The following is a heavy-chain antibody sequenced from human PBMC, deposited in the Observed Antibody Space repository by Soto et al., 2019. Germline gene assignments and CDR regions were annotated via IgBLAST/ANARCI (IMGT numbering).Heavy chain of an antibody. CDR2: IVVGSGTA. D-gene: IGHD3-16*02. CDR3: ARDLGGGYYDYVWGSYRYTYYFDY. Sequence: SVKVSCKASGFTFTSSAVQWVRQARGQRLEWIGWIVVGSGTANYAQKFQGRVTITADESTSTAYMELSSLRSEDTAVYYCARDLGGGYYDYVWGSYRYTYYFDYWGQGTLVTVSS. J-gene: IGHJ4*02. CDR1: GFTFTSSA. V-gene: IGHV1-58*01.